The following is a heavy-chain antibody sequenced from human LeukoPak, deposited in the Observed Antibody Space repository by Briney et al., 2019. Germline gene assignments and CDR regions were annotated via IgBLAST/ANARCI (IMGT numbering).Heavy chain of an antibody. D-gene: IGHD1-26*01. CDR3: GRQGYTASYYFLDY. CDR2: IYTTGTT. J-gene: IGHJ4*02. CDR1: SGSINSYY. V-gene: IGHV4-4*07. Sequence: PSETLSLTCTVSSGSINSYYWGWVRQPPGKGLEWMGRIYTTGTTQYNPSLRSRVTMSVATSTNQFSLNLRSMTAAETAVYYCGRQGYTASYYFLDYWSQGTLVAVS.